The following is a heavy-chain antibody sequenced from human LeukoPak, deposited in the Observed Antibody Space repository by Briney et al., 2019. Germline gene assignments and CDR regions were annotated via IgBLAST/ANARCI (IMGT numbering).Heavy chain of an antibody. Sequence: PGGSLRLSCAASGFTFSSYAMSWVRQAPGKGLEWVSAISGSGGSTYYADSVKGRFTISRDNSKNTLYLQMNSLRAEDTAVYYCAKEQLSVGATTFNFDYWGQGTLVTVSS. J-gene: IGHJ4*02. V-gene: IGHV3-23*01. D-gene: IGHD1-26*01. CDR1: GFTFSSYA. CDR3: AKEQLSVGATTFNFDY. CDR2: ISGSGGST.